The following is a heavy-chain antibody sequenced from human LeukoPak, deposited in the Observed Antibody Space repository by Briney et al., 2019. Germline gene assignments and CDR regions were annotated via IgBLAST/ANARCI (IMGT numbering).Heavy chain of an antibody. CDR2: ISSSGSTI. CDR3: ARGGYSSGWPAGYFQH. Sequence: PGGSLSLSCAASGFTLSSYEMNWVRRAQGKGLEGVSSISSSGSTIYYADSVKGRFTISRDNAKNSLYLQMNSLRAEDTAVYYCARGGYSSGWPAGYFQHWGQGTLVTVSS. J-gene: IGHJ1*01. D-gene: IGHD6-19*01. CDR1: GFTLSSYE. V-gene: IGHV3-48*03.